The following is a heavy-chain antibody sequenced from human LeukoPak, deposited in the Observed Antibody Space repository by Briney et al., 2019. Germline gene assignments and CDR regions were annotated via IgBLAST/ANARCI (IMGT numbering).Heavy chain of an antibody. CDR2: ISAYNGNT. J-gene: IGHJ4*02. V-gene: IGHV1-18*01. Sequence: ASVKVSCKASGGTFSSYAISWARQAPGQGLEWMGWISAYNGNTNYAQKLQGRVTMTTDTSTSTAYMELRSLRSDDTAVYYCARDPSVPYYYDSSGLDYWGQGTLVTVSS. D-gene: IGHD3-22*01. CDR3: ARDPSVPYYYDSSGLDY. CDR1: GGTFSSYA.